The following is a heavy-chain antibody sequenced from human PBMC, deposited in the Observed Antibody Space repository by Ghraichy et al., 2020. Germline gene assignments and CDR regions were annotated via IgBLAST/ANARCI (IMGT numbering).Heavy chain of an antibody. Sequence: GGSLRLSCSASGFTFSSYAMHWVRQAPGKGLEYVSAISSNGGSTYYADSVKGRFTISRDNSKNTLYLQMSSLRAEDTAVYYCVKDLLHTMIVVVITTSGMDVWGQGTTVTVSS. CDR2: ISSNGGST. V-gene: IGHV3-64D*06. CDR1: GFTFSSYA. J-gene: IGHJ6*02. D-gene: IGHD3-22*01. CDR3: VKDLLHTMIVVVITTSGMDV.